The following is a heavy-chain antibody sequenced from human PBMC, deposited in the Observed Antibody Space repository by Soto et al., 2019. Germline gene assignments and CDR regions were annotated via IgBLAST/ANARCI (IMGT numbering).Heavy chain of an antibody. CDR2: IMPIFGAA. CDR3: ATGARYCSGGSCYPDD. J-gene: IGHJ4*02. D-gene: IGHD2-15*01. CDR1: GGTFGSNV. Sequence: QVQLMQSGAEVKKPGSSVKVSCKASGGTFGSNVISWVRQAPGQGLEWMGEIMPIFGAANKPQKFQGRLMITVDTSTTTVYMELSSLGSEDTAVYFCATGARYCSGGSCYPDDWGQGTLVTVSS. V-gene: IGHV1-69*06.